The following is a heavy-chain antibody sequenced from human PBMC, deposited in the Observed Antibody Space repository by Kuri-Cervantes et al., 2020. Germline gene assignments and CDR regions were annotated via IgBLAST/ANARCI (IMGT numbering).Heavy chain of an antibody. V-gene: IGHV3-53*05. J-gene: IGHJ5*02. CDR2: IYSGGST. D-gene: IGHD2-15*01. Sequence: GGSLRLSCAASGFTVSSKHMTWVRQAPGKGLEWVSVIYSGGSTNYADSVKGRFTISRDNSKNTLHLQMNSLRAEDTAVYYCARARIEHIVVVVAAGGWFDPWGQGTLVTVSS. CDR3: ARARIEHIVVVVAAGGWFDP. CDR1: GFTVSSKH.